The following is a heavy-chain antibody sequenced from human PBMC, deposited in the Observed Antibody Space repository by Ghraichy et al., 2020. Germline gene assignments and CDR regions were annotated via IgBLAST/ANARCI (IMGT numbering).Heavy chain of an antibody. CDR2: ISYSGST. D-gene: IGHD6-13*01. CDR3: ARVAASGNEYFDH. Sequence: SETLSLTCTVSGGSISSSGYYWSWIRQHPGKGLEWIGYISYSGSTYYNPSLKSRLTISVDSSKNQFSLKLSSVAAADTAVYYCARVAASGNEYFDHWGQGTLVIVSS. J-gene: IGHJ1*01. V-gene: IGHV4-31*03. CDR1: GGSISSSGYY.